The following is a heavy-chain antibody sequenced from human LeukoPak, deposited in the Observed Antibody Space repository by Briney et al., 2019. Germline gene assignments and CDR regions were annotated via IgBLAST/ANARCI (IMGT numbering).Heavy chain of an antibody. V-gene: IGHV3-30-3*01. CDR1: GFTFSNYA. CDR2: ISYDGSNK. Sequence: PGRSLRLSCAASGFTFSNYAMHWVRQAPGKGLEWVAFISYDGSNKYYADSVKGRFTISRDKSKNTLYLQMNSLKPEDMAVYYCARGGGYSRSALDWFDPWGQGTLVTVSS. CDR3: ARGGGYSRSALDWFDP. D-gene: IGHD6-6*01. J-gene: IGHJ5*02.